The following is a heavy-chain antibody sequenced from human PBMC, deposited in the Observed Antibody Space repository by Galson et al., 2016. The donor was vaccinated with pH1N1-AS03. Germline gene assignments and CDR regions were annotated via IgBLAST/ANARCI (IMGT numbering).Heavy chain of an antibody. V-gene: IGHV5-51*01. J-gene: IGHJ4*02. CDR1: GYIFTSYW. CDR3: ARHVSGSYPNNLDY. Sequence: QSGAEVKKPGESLKISCKTSGYIFTSYWVAWVRHMPGKGLEWMGIIYPGDSDTRYSPSFQGQVTISADRSINTAYLQWSSLMASDTAVYYCARHVSGSYPNNLDYWGQGTLVIVSS. CDR2: IYPGDSDT. D-gene: IGHD1-26*01.